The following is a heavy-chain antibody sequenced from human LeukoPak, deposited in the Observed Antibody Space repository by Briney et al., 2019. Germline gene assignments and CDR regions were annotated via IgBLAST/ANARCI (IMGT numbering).Heavy chain of an antibody. Sequence: GGSLRLSCAASGLTFSSYAMNWVRQAPGKGVEGGSAISVTGGSTYYADSAKGRFTISRDNSKNSLYLQMNSLRAEDTAVYSCAKVRNYHILPRRSPHYFAYWGQGTLVTVSS. J-gene: IGHJ4*02. CDR1: GLTFSSYA. CDR3: AKVRNYHILPRRSPHYFAY. V-gene: IGHV3-23*01. CDR2: ISVTGGST. D-gene: IGHD3-9*01.